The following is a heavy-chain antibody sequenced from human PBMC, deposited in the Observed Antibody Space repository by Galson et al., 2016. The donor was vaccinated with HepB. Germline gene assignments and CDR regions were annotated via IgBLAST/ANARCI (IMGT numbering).Heavy chain of an antibody. CDR1: SGSISYNY. V-gene: IGHV4-4*08. CDR3: ARDYDTSGDYYVRWFDP. CDR2: VYRSGST. Sequence: ETLSLTCTVSSGSISYNYWSWIRQPPGKGLEWVGHVYRSGSTNYNPSLKSRVTISVDTSKNQFSLKLSSLTASDTAVYYCARDYDTSGDYYVRWFDPWSQGTLVTVSS. D-gene: IGHD3-22*01. J-gene: IGHJ5*02.